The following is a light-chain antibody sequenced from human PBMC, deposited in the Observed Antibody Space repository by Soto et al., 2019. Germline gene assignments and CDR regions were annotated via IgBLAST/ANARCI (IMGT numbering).Light chain of an antibody. J-gene: IGKJ2*01. CDR3: QQYGASPRT. V-gene: IGKV3-20*01. CDR1: QSVSSNF. Sequence: EIVLTQSADTLSLSPGERATLSCRASQSVSSNFFAWYQQKPGQAPRLLIHGVSSRATGTPDRFSGSGSETDFTLTISRLEPEDFAIYYCQQYGASPRTFGQGTKLEIK. CDR2: GVS.